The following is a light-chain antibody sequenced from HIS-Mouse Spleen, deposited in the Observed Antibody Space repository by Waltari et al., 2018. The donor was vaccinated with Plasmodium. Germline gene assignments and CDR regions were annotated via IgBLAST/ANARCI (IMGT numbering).Light chain of an antibody. J-gene: IGKJ1*01. CDR1: QSISSY. Sequence: DIQMTQSPSSLSASVGDRVTITCRASQSISSYLNWYQQKPGKAPKLLIYAGSRLQRGVPSRCSGSGSETDFTLSISSRQPEDFATYYCQQSYSTWTFGQGTKVEIK. V-gene: IGKV1-39*01. CDR2: AGS. CDR3: QQSYSTWT.